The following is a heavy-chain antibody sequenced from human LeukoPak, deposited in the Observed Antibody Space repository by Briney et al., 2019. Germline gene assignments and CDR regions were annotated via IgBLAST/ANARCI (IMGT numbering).Heavy chain of an antibody. D-gene: IGHD1-26*01. CDR1: GFTFSSYA. CDR2: ISYDGSNK. J-gene: IGHJ4*02. CDR3: AVVNSGYVDY. Sequence: GGSLRLSCAASGFTFSSYAMHWVRQAPGKGLEWVAVISYDGSNKYYADSVKGRFTISRDNSKNTLYLQMNNLRAEDTAVYYCAVVNSGYVDYWGQGTLVTVSS. V-gene: IGHV3-30*04.